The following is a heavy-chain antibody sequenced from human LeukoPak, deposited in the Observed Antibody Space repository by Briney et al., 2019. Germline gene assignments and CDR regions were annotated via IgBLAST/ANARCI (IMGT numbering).Heavy chain of an antibody. V-gene: IGHV4-59*01. CDR3: AREDGSGSFFY. CDR1: GGSISSYY. D-gene: IGHD3-10*01. J-gene: IGHJ4*02. Sequence: PSETLSLTCTVSGGSISSYYWSWIRQPPGKGLEWIGYIYYSGSTNYNPSLKSRVTISVDTSRNQFSLKLSSVIAADTAVYYCAREDGSGSFFYWGQGTLVTVSS. CDR2: IYYSGST.